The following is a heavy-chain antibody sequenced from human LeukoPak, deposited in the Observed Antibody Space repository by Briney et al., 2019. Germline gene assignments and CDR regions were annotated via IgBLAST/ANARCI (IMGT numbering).Heavy chain of an antibody. CDR2: IYHSGST. CDR1: GGSISSGGYS. V-gene: IGHV4-30-2*01. CDR3: ARASSGYSLGFDI. D-gene: IGHD3-22*01. J-gene: IGHJ3*02. Sequence: KPSETLSLTCAVSGGSISSGGYSWSWIRQPPGKGLEWIGYIYHSGSTYYNPSLKSRVTISVDRSKNQISLKLSSVTAADTAVYYCARASSGYSLGFDIWGQGTMVTVSS.